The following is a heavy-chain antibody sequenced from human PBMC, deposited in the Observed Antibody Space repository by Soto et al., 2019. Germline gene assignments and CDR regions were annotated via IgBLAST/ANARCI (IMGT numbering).Heavy chain of an antibody. CDR3: AKDYDSYYDFWSGYYPPSGPFDY. V-gene: IGHV3-23*01. CDR1: GFTFSSYA. J-gene: IGHJ4*02. CDR2: ISGSGGST. Sequence: PGGSLRLSCAASGFTFSSYAMSWVRQAPGKGLEWVSAISGSGGSTYHADSVKGRFTISRDNSKNTLYLQMNSLRAEDTAVYYCAKDYDSYYDFWSGYYPPSGPFDYWGQGTLVTVSS. D-gene: IGHD3-3*01.